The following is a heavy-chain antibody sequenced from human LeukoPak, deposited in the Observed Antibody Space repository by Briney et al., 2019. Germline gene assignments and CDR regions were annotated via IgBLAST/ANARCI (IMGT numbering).Heavy chain of an antibody. CDR2: INHSGST. CDR3: ARAKRIQLWFFLFDY. D-gene: IGHD5-18*01. Sequence: SETLSLTCAVYGGSFSGYYWSWIRQPPGKGLEWIGEINHSGSTNYNPSLKSRVTISVDTSKNQFSLRLSSVTAADTAVYYCARAKRIQLWFFLFDYWGQGTLVTVSS. V-gene: IGHV4-34*01. J-gene: IGHJ4*02. CDR1: GGSFSGYY.